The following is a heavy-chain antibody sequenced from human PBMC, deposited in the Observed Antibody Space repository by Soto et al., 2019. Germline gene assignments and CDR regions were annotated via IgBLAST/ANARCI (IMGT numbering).Heavy chain of an antibody. V-gene: IGHV1-46*03. D-gene: IGHD6-13*01. CDR2: INPSGGST. CDR1: GYTFTSYY. J-gene: IGHJ4*02. CDR3: ARGEVSSWYGLYYFDY. Sequence: QVQLVQSGAEVKKPGASVKVSCKASGYTFTSYYMHWVRQAPGQGLEWMGIINPSGGSTSYAQKFQGRVTMTSDTSTSTVYMELSSLRSEDTAVYYCARGEVSSWYGLYYFDYWGQGTLVTVSS.